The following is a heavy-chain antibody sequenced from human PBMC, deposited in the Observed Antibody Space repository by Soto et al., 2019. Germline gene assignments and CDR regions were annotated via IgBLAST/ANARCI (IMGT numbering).Heavy chain of an antibody. J-gene: IGHJ6*02. CDR2: IRSKGNTYAT. D-gene: IGHD2-2*01. V-gene: IGHV3-73*02. CDR1: GFALSGST. CDR3: TKPIPASVYYYGMDV. Sequence: EVQLVETGGGLVQPGGSLKLSCAASGFALSGSTMHWVRQASGKGLEWVGRIRSKGNTYATSYAASVQGRFTISRDVSKNTACLEMNSLKTEDTAVYYCTKPIPASVYYYGMDVWGQGTTVTVSS.